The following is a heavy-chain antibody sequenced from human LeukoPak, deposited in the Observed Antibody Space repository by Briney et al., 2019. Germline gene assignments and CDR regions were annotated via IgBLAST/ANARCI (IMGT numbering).Heavy chain of an antibody. Sequence: GASVKVSCKASGGTFSSYAISWVRQAPGQGLEWMGGIIPIFGTANYAQKFQGRVTITADESTSTAYMELRRLRSEDTAVYYCARDGYSNYDDAFDIWGQGTMVTVSS. CDR1: GGTFSSYA. CDR2: IIPIFGTA. J-gene: IGHJ3*02. CDR3: ARDGYSNYDDAFDI. V-gene: IGHV1-69*13. D-gene: IGHD4-11*01.